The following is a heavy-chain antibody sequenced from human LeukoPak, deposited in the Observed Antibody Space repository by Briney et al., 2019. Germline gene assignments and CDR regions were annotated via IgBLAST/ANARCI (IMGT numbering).Heavy chain of an antibody. CDR2: IHYSGSS. Sequence: KSSETLSLTCTVSGGSISSSSFSWVWIRQPPGKGLQWIGNIHYSGSSYYNPSLKSRVTISVDTSRNIFSLKMHSVTAADTAVYYCAAMSSRFEYYFDYWGQGTLAPVSS. CDR3: AAMSSRFEYYFDY. CDR1: GGSISSSSFS. V-gene: IGHV4-39*01. D-gene: IGHD5/OR15-5a*01. J-gene: IGHJ4*02.